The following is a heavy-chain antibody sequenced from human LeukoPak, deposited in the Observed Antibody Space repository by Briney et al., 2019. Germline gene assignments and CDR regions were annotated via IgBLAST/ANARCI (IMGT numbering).Heavy chain of an antibody. CDR1: GGSISTYY. D-gene: IGHD4-17*01. CDR3: ARGGYTTGGYWYIDL. CDR2: IYYRGST. V-gene: IGHV4-59*01. Sequence: SETLSLTCTVSGGSISTYYWSWIRQPPGKGLEWIGYIYYRGSTNYNPSLKSRVTILVDTSKNQFSLKLSSVTAADTAVYYCARGGYTTGGYWYIDLWGRGTMVTVSS. J-gene: IGHJ2*01.